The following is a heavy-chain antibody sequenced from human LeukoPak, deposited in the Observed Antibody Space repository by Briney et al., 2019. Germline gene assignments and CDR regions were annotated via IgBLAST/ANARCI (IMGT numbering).Heavy chain of an antibody. CDR1: GGSISSGSYS. D-gene: IGHD3-10*01. Sequence: SETLSLTCAVSGGSISSGSYSWSWIRQPPGKGLEWIGYIYYSGSTNYNPSLKSRVTISVDTSKNQFSLKLSSVTAADTAVYYCARRVGGVLGNWFDPWGQGTLVTVSS. V-gene: IGHV4-61*01. CDR2: IYYSGST. CDR3: ARRVGGVLGNWFDP. J-gene: IGHJ5*02.